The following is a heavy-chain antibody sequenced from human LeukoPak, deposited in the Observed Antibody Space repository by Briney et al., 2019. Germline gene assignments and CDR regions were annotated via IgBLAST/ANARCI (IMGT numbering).Heavy chain of an antibody. CDR2: ISGSGGST. D-gene: IGHD4-17*01. V-gene: IGHV3-23*01. J-gene: IGHJ4*02. CDR3: ARVQTTVTTLDY. Sequence: GGSLRLSCAVSGFTFSIYAMSWVRQAPGKGLEWVSAISGSGGSTYYADSVKGRFTISRDNAKNSLYLQMNSLRAEDTAVYYCARVQTTVTTLDYWGQGTLVTVSS. CDR1: GFTFSIYA.